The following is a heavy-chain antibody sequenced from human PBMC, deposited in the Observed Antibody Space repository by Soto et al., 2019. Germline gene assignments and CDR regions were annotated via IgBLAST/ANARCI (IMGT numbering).Heavy chain of an antibody. CDR2: ILTDGSNK. V-gene: IGHV3-30*18. Sequence: PGGSLRLSCAASGFTFSSYGMHWVRRAPGKGLEWVAVILTDGSNKYYADSVKGRFTISRDNSKNTLYLQMNSLRAEDTAVYYCAKDRGYSYGYPYSYGMDVWGQGTTVTVSS. J-gene: IGHJ6*02. D-gene: IGHD5-18*01. CDR3: AKDRGYSYGYPYSYGMDV. CDR1: GFTFSSYG.